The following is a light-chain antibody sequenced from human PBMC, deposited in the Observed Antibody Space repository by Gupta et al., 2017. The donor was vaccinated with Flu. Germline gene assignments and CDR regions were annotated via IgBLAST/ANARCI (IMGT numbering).Light chain of an antibody. Sequence: TARITCGGINIGRKSVHWYQQRPGQAPVLLVYDDTDRHAGITERVSGSNSGNTATLTISRVEAGEEADYYCQVWESSIDNRWVFGGGTKLTVL. CDR2: DDT. V-gene: IGLV3-21*02. CDR1: NIGRKS. CDR3: QVWESSIDNRWV. J-gene: IGLJ3*02.